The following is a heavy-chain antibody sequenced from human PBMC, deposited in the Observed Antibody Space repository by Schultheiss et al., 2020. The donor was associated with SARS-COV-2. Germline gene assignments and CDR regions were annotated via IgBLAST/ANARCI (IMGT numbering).Heavy chain of an antibody. D-gene: IGHD3-16*01. J-gene: IGHJ4*02. CDR3: ARMGGGAYFDY. CDR2: IYWDDDK. V-gene: IGHV2-5*02. Sequence: SGPTLVKPTQTLTLTCTFSGFSLSTSGVGVGWIRQPPGKALEWLALIYWDDDKRYSPSLKSRLTISKDTSKNQVVLTMTNMDPVDTATYYCARMGGGAYFDYWGQGTLVTVSS. CDR1: GFSLSTSGVG.